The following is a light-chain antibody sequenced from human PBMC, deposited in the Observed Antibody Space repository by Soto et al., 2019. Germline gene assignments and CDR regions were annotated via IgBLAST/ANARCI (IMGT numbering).Light chain of an antibody. CDR2: EVS. J-gene: IGLJ1*01. CDR1: SSDVGGYNY. V-gene: IGLV2-14*01. CDR3: SSYTSSGTLEV. Sequence: QSVLTQSASVSGSPGQSITISCTGTSSDVGGYNYVSWYQQHPGKAPKLMIYEVSNRPSGVSNRFSGSKSGNTASLTISGLQAEDEADYYCSSYTSSGTLEVFGTGTKVTVL.